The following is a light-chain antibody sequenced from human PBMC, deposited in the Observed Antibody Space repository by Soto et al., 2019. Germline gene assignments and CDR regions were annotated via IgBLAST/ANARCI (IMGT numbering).Light chain of an antibody. V-gene: IGLV2-14*03. CDR1: SSDIGGYNY. J-gene: IGLJ1*01. Sequence: QSALTQPASVSGSPGQSITISCTGTSSDIGGYNYVSWYQHYPGRAPQLMIYGVTDRPSGVSNRFSGSKSGNTASLTISGLRAEDEAEYYCSSYTSSDTLAVFGPGTKLTVL. CDR2: GVT. CDR3: SSYTSSDTLAV.